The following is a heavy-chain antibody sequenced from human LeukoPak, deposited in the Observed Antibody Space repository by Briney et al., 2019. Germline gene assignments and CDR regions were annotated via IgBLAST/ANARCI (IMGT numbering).Heavy chain of an antibody. Sequence: GGSLRLSCAASGFTCSSYGMSWVRQAPGKGLEWVSAISGSGGSTYYADSVKGRFTISRDNSKNTLYLQMNSLRAEDTAVCYCAKVESLAVAGTDGEYYFDYWGQGTLVTVSS. J-gene: IGHJ4*02. CDR2: ISGSGGST. V-gene: IGHV3-23*01. CDR3: AKVESLAVAGTDGEYYFDY. CDR1: GFTCSSYG. D-gene: IGHD6-19*01.